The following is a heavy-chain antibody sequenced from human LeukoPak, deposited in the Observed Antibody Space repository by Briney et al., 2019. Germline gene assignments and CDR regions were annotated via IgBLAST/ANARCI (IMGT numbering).Heavy chain of an antibody. CDR2: ISGSGGST. J-gene: IGHJ6*02. Sequence: GGSLRLSCAASGFTFSSYAMSWVRQAPGKGLEWVSAISGSGGSTYYADSVKGRFTISRDNSKNTLYLQMNSLRAKDTAVYYCAKDQRAINYYYGMDVWGQGTTVTVSS. D-gene: IGHD3-10*01. CDR3: AKDQRAINYYYGMDV. V-gene: IGHV3-23*01. CDR1: GFTFSSYA.